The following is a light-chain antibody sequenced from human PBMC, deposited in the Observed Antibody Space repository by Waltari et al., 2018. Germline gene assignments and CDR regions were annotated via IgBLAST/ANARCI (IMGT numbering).Light chain of an antibody. CDR2: GNS. CDR1: SSNSGAGYD. V-gene: IGLV1-40*01. Sequence: QSVLPQPPSVSGAPGQRVTISCTGSSSNSGAGYDVHWYQQLPGPAPKLLLDGNSNRPSGVPDRFSGSKSGTSASLAITGLQAEDEADYYCQSYDSSLSVVFGGGTKLTVL. J-gene: IGLJ2*01. CDR3: QSYDSSLSVV.